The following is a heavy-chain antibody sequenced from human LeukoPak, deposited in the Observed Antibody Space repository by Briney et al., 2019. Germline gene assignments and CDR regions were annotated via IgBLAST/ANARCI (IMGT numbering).Heavy chain of an antibody. CDR3: ARFFLSVEAQKRCFAP. J-gene: IGHJ5*02. V-gene: IGHV1-46*01. CDR2: INPSGGST. Sequence: ASVKVSCKASGYTFTSYYMHWVRQAPGQGLEWMGTINPSGGSTSYAQKFQGRVTMTRDTSTSTVYMELSSLRSEDTAVYYCARFFLSVEAQKRCFAPWGQGTLVTVSS. D-gene: IGHD4-23*01. CDR1: GYTFTSYY.